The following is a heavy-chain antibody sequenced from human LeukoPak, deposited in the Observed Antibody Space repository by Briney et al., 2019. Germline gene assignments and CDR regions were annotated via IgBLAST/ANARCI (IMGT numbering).Heavy chain of an antibody. J-gene: IGHJ6*03. CDR1: GGSISSYY. V-gene: IGHV4-59*01. Sequence: SETLSLTCSVSGGSISSYYWSSIRQSPGKGPEWIGYVFYKGTTNYNPSLKSRVSISVDTAKNQFSLRLSSVTAADTAVYYCARVNNYYFYYMAVWGKGATVTVSS. CDR3: ARVNNYYFYYMAV. CDR2: VFYKGTT.